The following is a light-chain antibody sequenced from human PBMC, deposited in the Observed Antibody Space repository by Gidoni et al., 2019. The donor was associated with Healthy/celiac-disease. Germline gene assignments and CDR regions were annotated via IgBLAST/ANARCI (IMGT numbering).Light chain of an antibody. Sequence: SHVLTQPPPVSVAPGKTARITCGGNNIGSKSVHWYQQKPGQAPVLVIYYDSDRPSGIPERFSGSNSGNTATLTISRVEAGDEADYYCQVWDSSSDHPVVFGGGTKLTVL. V-gene: IGLV3-21*04. CDR3: QVWDSSSDHPVV. CDR1: NIGSKS. J-gene: IGLJ2*01. CDR2: YDS.